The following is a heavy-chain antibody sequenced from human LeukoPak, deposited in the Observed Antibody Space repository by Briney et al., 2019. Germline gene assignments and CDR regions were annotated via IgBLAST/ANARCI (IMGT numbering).Heavy chain of an antibody. D-gene: IGHD3-22*01. CDR3: ARLDEGFYYDGTGYNF. CDR2: IYPGDSDT. J-gene: IGHJ4*02. CDR1: GYSFTSYW. Sequence: GESLKISCKGSGYSFTSYWIGWVRQMPGKGLEWMGIIYPGDSDTRYSPSFQGQVTISADKSISTAYLQWSSLKASDTAMYYCARLDEGFYYDGTGYNFWGQGTLVTVST. V-gene: IGHV5-51*01.